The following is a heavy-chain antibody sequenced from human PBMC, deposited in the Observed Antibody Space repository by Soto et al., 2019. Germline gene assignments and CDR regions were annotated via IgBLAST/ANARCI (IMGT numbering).Heavy chain of an antibody. CDR2: ISYDGSNK. V-gene: IGHV3-30*18. CDR1: GFTFRSYC. Sequence: GVSLRLSFAASGFTFRSYCMHWVRQAPGKGLEWVAVISYDGSNKYYADSVKGRFTISRDNSKKTVTLQMNSLRAEDTAVYYCAKDPDIVGVAAAMHTTYLDNWGQGTLVTVSS. CDR3: AKDPDIVGVAAAMHTTYLDN. J-gene: IGHJ4*02. D-gene: IGHD2-2*01.